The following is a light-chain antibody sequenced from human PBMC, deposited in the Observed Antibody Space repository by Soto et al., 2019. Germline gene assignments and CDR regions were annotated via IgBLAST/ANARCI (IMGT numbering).Light chain of an antibody. CDR1: TSDIGTYNS. CDR2: EVN. Sequence: QSVLTQPASVSGSPGQSITISCTGTTSDIGTYNSVSWYQQHPDKAPKLMIYEVNNRPSGVSTRFSGSKSGNAASLTISGLRGEDEDDYFCSSHTSSDTVIFGGGTKLTVL. J-gene: IGLJ2*01. V-gene: IGLV2-14*03. CDR3: SSHTSSDTVI.